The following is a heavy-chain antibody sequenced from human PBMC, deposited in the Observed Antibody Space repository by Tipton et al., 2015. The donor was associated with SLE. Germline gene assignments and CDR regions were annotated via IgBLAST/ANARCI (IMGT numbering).Heavy chain of an antibody. Sequence: QLVQSGPEVKKPGSSVKVSCKASGYTFTSYDINWVRQAPGQGLEWMGGIIPIFGTANYAQKFQGRVTITADESTSTAYMELSSLRSEDTAVYYCARDFGRAGVDYWGQGTLVTVSS. CDR2: IIPIFGTA. J-gene: IGHJ4*02. CDR3: ARDFGRAGVDY. V-gene: IGHV1-69*01. D-gene: IGHD3-16*01. CDR1: GYTFTSYD.